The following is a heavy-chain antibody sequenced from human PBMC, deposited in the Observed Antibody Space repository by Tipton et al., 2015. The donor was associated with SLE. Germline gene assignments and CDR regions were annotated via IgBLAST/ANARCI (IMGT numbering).Heavy chain of an antibody. J-gene: IGHJ3*01. CDR2: IHYSRST. V-gene: IGHV4-59*08. D-gene: IGHD3-22*01. CDR1: GGSISAYH. CDR3: ARGDYYDTSGSPYALDV. Sequence: TLSLTCTVSGGSISAYHWNWIRQPPGKGLEWIGYIHYSRSTNYSPSLKSRVTVSIDTSKNQFSLKLNSVTAADTAVYYCARGDYYDTSGSPYALDVWGQGTTVTVSS.